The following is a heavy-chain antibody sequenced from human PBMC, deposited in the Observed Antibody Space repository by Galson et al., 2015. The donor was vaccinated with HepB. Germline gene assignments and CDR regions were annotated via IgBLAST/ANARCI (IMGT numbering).Heavy chain of an antibody. J-gene: IGHJ3*02. D-gene: IGHD4-17*01. Sequence: SLRLSCAASGFTFSSYGMHWVRQAPGKGLEWVAFIRYDGSNKYYADSVKGRFTISRDNSKNTLYLQMNSLRAEDTAVYYCATGRDYGDYDAFDIWGQGTMVTVSS. CDR3: ATGRDYGDYDAFDI. V-gene: IGHV3-30*02. CDR1: GFTFSSYG. CDR2: IRYDGSNK.